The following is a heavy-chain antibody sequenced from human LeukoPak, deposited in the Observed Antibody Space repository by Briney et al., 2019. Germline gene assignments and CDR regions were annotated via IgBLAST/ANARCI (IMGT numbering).Heavy chain of an antibody. Sequence: GASVKVSCKASGYTFTSYGISWVRQAPGQGLEWMGWISAYNGNTNYAQKLQGRVTMTTDTSTSTAHMELRSLRSDDTAMYYCARDLGVGATNDYWGQGTLVTVSS. D-gene: IGHD3-3*01. CDR2: ISAYNGNT. CDR3: ARDLGVGATNDY. J-gene: IGHJ4*02. V-gene: IGHV1-18*01. CDR1: GYTFTSYG.